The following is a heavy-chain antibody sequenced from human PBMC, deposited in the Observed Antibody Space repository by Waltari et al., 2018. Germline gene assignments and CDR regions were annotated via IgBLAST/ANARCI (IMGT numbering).Heavy chain of an antibody. CDR3: AHRGVDFCSSTSCQRGFVDY. Sequence: QITLKESGPTLVKPTQTLTLTCTFSGFSLSTSGVGVGWIRQPPGKALEWLALIYWNDDKRYSPSMKSRLTNTKGTSKNQVVLTMTNMDHVDTATYYCAHRGVDFCSSTSCQRGFVDYWGQGTLVTVSS. D-gene: IGHD2-2*01. V-gene: IGHV2-5*01. J-gene: IGHJ4*02. CDR1: GFSLSTSGVG. CDR2: IYWNDDK.